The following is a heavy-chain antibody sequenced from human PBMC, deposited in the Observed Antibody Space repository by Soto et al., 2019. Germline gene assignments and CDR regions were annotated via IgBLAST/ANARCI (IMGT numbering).Heavy chain of an antibody. J-gene: IGHJ3*02. D-gene: IGHD4-4*01. CDR2: IDRDDDK. Sequence: GSGPTLVNPTQTLTLTCTFSGFSLSTGGMCVNWIRQPPGKALEWLALIDRDDDKYYSTSLKTRLTISKDTSKNQVVLTMTNMDPVDTATYYCARTARTTRAACGPFDIWGQGTMVTVSS. CDR1: GFSLSTGGMC. CDR3: ARTARTTRAACGPFDI. V-gene: IGHV2-70*01.